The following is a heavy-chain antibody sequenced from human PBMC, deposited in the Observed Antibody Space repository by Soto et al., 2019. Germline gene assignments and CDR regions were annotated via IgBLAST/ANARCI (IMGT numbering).Heavy chain of an antibody. D-gene: IGHD2-21*02. CDR2: INPRNGDT. CDR1: GYTFTGNY. CDR3: VRGGGVDVVTPTRIVFDY. Sequence: QVQLVQSGAEVKKPGASVKVSCKVSGYTFTGNYMHWMRQAPGQGPEWMGCINPRNGDTDYAQKFRGRVAITRDTSISTAYMDLSRLTPDDTAIYFCVRGGGVDVVTPTRIVFDYWGQGTLLTVSS. V-gene: IGHV1-2*02. J-gene: IGHJ4*02.